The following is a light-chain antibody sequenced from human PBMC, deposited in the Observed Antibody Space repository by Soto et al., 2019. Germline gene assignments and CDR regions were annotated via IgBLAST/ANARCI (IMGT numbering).Light chain of an antibody. CDR2: NNN. CDR3: AVWDDSLDGWV. V-gene: IGLV1-44*01. Sequence: QSVLTQTPSASGTPGQRVTISCSGSSSNIGSHVVYWYQQLAGTAPKLLMYNNNQRPSGVPDRFSGSKSVTSASLAISGLQSEDEAYYYCAVWDDSLDGWVFGGGTKLTVL. J-gene: IGLJ3*02. CDR1: SSNIGSHV.